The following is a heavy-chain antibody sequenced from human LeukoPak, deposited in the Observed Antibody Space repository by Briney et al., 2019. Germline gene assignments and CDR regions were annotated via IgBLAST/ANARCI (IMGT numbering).Heavy chain of an antibody. D-gene: IGHD3-10*01. CDR1: GYTFTSYG. V-gene: IGHV1-8*01. Sequence: ASVKVSCKASGYTFTSYGINWVRQATGQGLEWMGWMNPNSGNTGYAQKFQGRVTMTRNTSISTAYMELSSLRSEDTAVYYCARGRILYYYGSGSYPNDYRGQGTLVTVSS. CDR3: ARGRILYYYGSGSYPNDY. J-gene: IGHJ4*02. CDR2: MNPNSGNT.